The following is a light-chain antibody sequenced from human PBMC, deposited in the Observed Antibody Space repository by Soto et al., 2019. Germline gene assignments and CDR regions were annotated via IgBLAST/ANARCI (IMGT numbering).Light chain of an antibody. J-gene: IGKJ1*01. CDR3: QQYNSYSPT. CDR2: GAS. Sequence: EIGLTQSPGTLSLSTGERATLSCRASQSVSSSYLAWYQQKPGQAPRLLIYGASSRATGIPDRFSGSGFGTEFTLTISSLQPDDFATYYCQQYNSYSPTFGQGTKV. V-gene: IGKV3-20*01. CDR1: QSVSSSY.